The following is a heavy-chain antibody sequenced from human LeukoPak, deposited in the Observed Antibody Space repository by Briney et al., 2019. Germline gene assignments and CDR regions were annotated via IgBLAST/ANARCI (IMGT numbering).Heavy chain of an antibody. D-gene: IGHD2-2*02. CDR2: IYYSGST. CDR3: AREPAAIADY. CDR1: GGSISSSSYY. J-gene: IGHJ4*02. Sequence: SETLSLTCTVSGGSISSSSYYWGWIRQPPGKGLEWIGGIYYSGSTYYNPSLKSRVTISVDTSKNQFSLKLSSVTAADTAVYYCAREPAAIADYWGQGTLVTVSS. V-gene: IGHV4-39*07.